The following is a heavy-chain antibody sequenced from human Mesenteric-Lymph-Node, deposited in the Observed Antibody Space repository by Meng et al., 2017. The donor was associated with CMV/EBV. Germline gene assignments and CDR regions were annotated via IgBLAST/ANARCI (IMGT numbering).Heavy chain of an antibody. CDR3: ARDGGWGNYLDY. J-gene: IGHJ4*02. D-gene: IGHD3-16*01. CDR2: ISPSGSSI. V-gene: IGHV3-21*01. CDR1: GFTFSSYT. Sequence: GESLKISCVASGFTFSSYTMNWVRQAPGKGLEWVSSISPSGSSIYYADSLKGRFTISRDNAKNSLYLQMNSLRAEDTAVYYCARDGGWGNYLDYGGQG.